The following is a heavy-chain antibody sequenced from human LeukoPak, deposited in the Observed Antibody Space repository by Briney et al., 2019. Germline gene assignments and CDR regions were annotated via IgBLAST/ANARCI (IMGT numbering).Heavy chain of an antibody. CDR3: ARVVEVGALYYFDY. CDR2: ISGSGGST. Sequence: GGSLRLSCAASGFTFSSYAMSWVRQAPGKGLEWVSAISGSGGSTYYADSVKGRFTISRDNAKNSLYLQMNSLRAEDTAVYYCARVVEVGALYYFDYWGQGTLVTVSS. V-gene: IGHV3-23*01. CDR1: GFTFSSYA. D-gene: IGHD1-26*01. J-gene: IGHJ4*02.